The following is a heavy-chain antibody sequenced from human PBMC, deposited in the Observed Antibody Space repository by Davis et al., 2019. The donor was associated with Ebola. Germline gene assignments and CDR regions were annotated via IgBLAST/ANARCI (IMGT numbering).Heavy chain of an antibody. Sequence: SETLSLTCSVSGGSVGSDYWSWIRQSPGKGLEWIAFISNGGRTIYNPSLKSRITISVDTSKNQFSLKLSSVTAADTAVYFCAKAYDSSGYAWFGPWGQGTLVTVSS. D-gene: IGHD3-22*01. CDR3: AKAYDSSGYAWFGP. CDR2: ISNGGRT. V-gene: IGHV4-59*08. CDR1: GGSVGSDY. J-gene: IGHJ5*02.